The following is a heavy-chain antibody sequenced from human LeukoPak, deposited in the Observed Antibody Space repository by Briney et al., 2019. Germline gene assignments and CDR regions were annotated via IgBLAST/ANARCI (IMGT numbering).Heavy chain of an antibody. CDR3: ARGRTGNY. Sequence: SETLSLTCAVYGGSFSGYYWSWIRQPPGKGLEWIGEINHSGSTNYNPSLKSRVTISVDTSKNQFSLKLSSVTAADTAVYYCARGRTGNYWGQGTLVTVSS. V-gene: IGHV4-34*01. CDR1: GGSFSGYY. CDR2: INHSGST. J-gene: IGHJ4*02.